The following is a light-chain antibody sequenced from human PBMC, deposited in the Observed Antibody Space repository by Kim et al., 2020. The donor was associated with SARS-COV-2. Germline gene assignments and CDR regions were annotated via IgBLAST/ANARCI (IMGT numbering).Light chain of an antibody. CDR1: SSSVGVTNY. J-gene: IGLJ2*01. CDR2: EVS. CDR3: SSYAGSNNLV. Sequence: GESVTISYTQTSSSVGVTNYVSWYQQHPGTAPKLMIYEVSKRPSGVPDRFSGSKSGNTASLTVSGLQAEDEADYYCSSYAGSNNLVFGGGTQLTVL. V-gene: IGLV2-8*01.